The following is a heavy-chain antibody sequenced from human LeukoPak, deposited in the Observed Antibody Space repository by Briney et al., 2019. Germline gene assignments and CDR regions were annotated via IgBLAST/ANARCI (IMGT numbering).Heavy chain of an antibody. J-gene: IGHJ3*02. Sequence: SETLSLTCTVSGGSISSYYWSWIRQPPGKGLEWIGYIYYTGSTNYNPSLKSRVTISVDTSKNQFSLKLSSVTAADTAVYYCARHPWILGAFDIWGQGTIVTVSS. CDR1: GGSISSYY. CDR3: ARHPWILGAFDI. V-gene: IGHV4-59*08. CDR2: IYYTGST. D-gene: IGHD5-12*01.